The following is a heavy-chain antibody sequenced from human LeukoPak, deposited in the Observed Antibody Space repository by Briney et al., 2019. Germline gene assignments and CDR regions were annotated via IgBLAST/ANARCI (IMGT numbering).Heavy chain of an antibody. J-gene: IGHJ4*02. Sequence: SETLSLTCVVYGGSFSGYYWSWIRQPPGKGLEWIGEINHSGSTNYNPSLKSRVTISVDTSKNQFSLKLSSVTAADTAVYYCARLEMATITRDYFDYWGQGTLVTVSS. V-gene: IGHV4-34*01. D-gene: IGHD5-24*01. CDR3: ARLEMATITRDYFDY. CDR1: GGSFSGYY. CDR2: INHSGST.